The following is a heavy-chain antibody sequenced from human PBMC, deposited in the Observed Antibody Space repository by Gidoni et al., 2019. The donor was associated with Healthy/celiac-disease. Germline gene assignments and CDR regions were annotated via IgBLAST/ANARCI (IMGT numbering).Heavy chain of an antibody. D-gene: IGHD3-16*01. J-gene: IGHJ4*02. CDR2: ISYDGSNK. V-gene: IGHV3-30-3*01. CDR1: GFTFSSYA. Sequence: QVQLVESGGGVVQPGRSLRLSCPASGFTFSSYAMHWVRQAPGKGLEWVAVISYDGSNKYYADSVKGRFTISRDNSKNTLYLQMNSLRAEDTAVYYCARVRAIMTFPFDYWGQGTLVTVSS. CDR3: ARVRAIMTFPFDY.